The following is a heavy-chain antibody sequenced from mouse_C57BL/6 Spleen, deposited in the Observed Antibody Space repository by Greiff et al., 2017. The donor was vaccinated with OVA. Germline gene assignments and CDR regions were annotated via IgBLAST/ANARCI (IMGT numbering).Heavy chain of an antibody. D-gene: IGHD1-1*01. V-gene: IGHV5-9*01. J-gene: IGHJ1*03. CDR1: GFTFSSYT. Sequence: DVQLVESGGGLVKPGGSLKLSCAASGFTFSSYTMSWVRQTPEKRLAWVATISGGGGNTYYPDSVKGRFTISRDNAKNTLYLQMSSLRSEDTALYYCARTYYYGYWYFDVWGTGTTVTVSS. CDR3: ARTYYYGYWYFDV. CDR2: ISGGGGNT.